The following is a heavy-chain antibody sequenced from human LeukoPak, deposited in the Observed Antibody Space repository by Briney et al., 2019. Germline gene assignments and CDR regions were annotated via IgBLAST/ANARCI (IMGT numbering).Heavy chain of an antibody. CDR3: AIKPPSGWFGTGWLDP. V-gene: IGHV4-38-2*02. J-gene: IGHJ5*02. Sequence: SETLSLTCTVSGYSISSGYYWGWIRQPPGKGLEWIANIYHSGNTYYNPSLKSRVTISVDTSRNQFSLKLSSVTAADTAVYYCAIKPPSGWFGTGWLDPWGQGTLVTVSS. D-gene: IGHD3-10*01. CDR2: IYHSGNT. CDR1: GYSISSGYY.